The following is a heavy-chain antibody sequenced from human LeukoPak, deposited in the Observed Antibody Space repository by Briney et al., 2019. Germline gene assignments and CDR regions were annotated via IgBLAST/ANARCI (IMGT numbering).Heavy chain of an antibody. J-gene: IGHJ4*02. V-gene: IGHV4-39*07. D-gene: IGHD1-26*01. Sequence: SETLSLTCTVSGDSISTSKSYWGWIRQPPGKGLEWIGEINHSGSTNYNPSLKSRVTISVDTSKNQFSLKLSSVTAADTAVYYCARRRIMGGWLDYWGQGTLVTVSS. CDR3: ARRRIMGGWLDY. CDR2: INHSGST. CDR1: GDSISTSKSY.